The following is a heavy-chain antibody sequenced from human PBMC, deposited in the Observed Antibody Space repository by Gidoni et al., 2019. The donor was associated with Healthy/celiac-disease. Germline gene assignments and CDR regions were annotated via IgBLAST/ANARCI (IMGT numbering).Heavy chain of an antibody. CDR1: GYTFTSYY. D-gene: IGHD6-19*01. V-gene: IGHV1-46*01. J-gene: IGHJ4*02. CDR2: INPSGGST. Sequence: QVQLVQSGAEVKKPGASVKVSCKASGYTFTSYYMHWERHAPGQGLEWMGIINPSGGSTSYAQKFQGSVTMTRDTSTSTVYMELSSLRSEDTAVYYCARDLIAVAPLDYWGQGTLVTVSS. CDR3: ARDLIAVAPLDY.